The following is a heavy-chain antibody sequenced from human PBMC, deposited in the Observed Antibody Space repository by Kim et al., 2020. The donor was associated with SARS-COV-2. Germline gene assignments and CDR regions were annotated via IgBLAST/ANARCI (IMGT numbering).Heavy chain of an antibody. CDR1: GYTFTSYG. CDR2: ISAYNGNT. Sequence: ASVKVSCKASGYTFTSYGISWVRQAPGQGLEWMGWISAYNGNTNYAQKLQGRVTMTTDTSTSTAYMELRSLRSDDTAVYYCAREKAVVVVATTEGYYYGMDVWGQGTTVTVSS. J-gene: IGHJ6*02. D-gene: IGHD2-15*01. V-gene: IGHV1-18*01. CDR3: AREKAVVVVATTEGYYYGMDV.